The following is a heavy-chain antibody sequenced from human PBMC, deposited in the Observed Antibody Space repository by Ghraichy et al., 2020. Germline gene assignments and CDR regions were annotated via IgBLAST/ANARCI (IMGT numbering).Heavy chain of an antibody. D-gene: IGHD3-3*01. CDR2: FDPEDGET. V-gene: IGHV1-24*01. J-gene: IGHJ4*02. Sequence: ASVKVSCKVSGYTLTELSMHWVRQAPGKGLEWMGGFDPEDGETIYAQKFQGRVTMTEDTSTDTAYMELSSLRSEDTAVYYCATVTPSSLRFLEWFPFDYWGQGTLVTVSS. CDR3: ATVTPSSLRFLEWFPFDY. CDR1: GYTLTELS.